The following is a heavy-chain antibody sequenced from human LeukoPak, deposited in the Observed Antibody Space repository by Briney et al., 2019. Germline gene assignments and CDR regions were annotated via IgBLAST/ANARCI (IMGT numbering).Heavy chain of an antibody. CDR1: GYTLTELS. CDR3: ATVPFYYDSSLPYFQH. J-gene: IGHJ1*01. V-gene: IGHV1-24*01. Sequence: GASVKVSCKVSGYTLTELSMHWVRQAPGKGLEWMVGFDPEDGETIYAQKFQGRVTMTEDTSTDTAYMELSSLRSEDTAVYYCATVPFYYDSSLPYFQHWGQGTLVTVSS. D-gene: IGHD3-22*01. CDR2: FDPEDGET.